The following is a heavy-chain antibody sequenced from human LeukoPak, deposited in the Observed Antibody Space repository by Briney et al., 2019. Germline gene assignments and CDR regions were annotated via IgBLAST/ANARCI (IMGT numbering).Heavy chain of an antibody. V-gene: IGHV4-59*01. CDR2: IYYSGST. J-gene: IGHJ4*02. D-gene: IGHD5-18*01. Sequence: PSETLSLTCTVSGGSISSYYWSWIRQPPGKGREWIGYIYYSGSTNYNPSLKSRVSISVDTSKNQFSLKLSSVTAADTAVYYGARKSRWLPFDYWGQGTLVTVSS. CDR1: GGSISSYY. CDR3: ARKSRWLPFDY.